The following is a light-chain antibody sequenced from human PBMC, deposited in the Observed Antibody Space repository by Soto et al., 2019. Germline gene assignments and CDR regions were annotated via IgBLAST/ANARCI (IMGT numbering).Light chain of an antibody. CDR1: TRDIAGYNY. Sequence: QSALTQAASVSGTRGQSIAISCTGTTRDIAGYNYISWYQQIPGKAPTLMIYQVTIRPSGISNRFSGSTSGNTASLTISGLQAEDEADYYCTSFSSSTSLYVFGTGTKVTVL. J-gene: IGLJ1*01. V-gene: IGLV2-14*01. CDR2: QVT. CDR3: TSFSSSTSLYV.